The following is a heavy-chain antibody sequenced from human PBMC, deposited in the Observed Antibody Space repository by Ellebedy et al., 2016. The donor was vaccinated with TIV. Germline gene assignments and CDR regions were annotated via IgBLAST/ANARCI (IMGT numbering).Heavy chain of an antibody. J-gene: IGHJ3*01. V-gene: IGHV3-43*01. CDR3: TSQGLAPVFAV. CDR2: VNWDGATK. D-gene: IGHD6-19*01. CDR1: GFRFEDST. Sequence: GGSLRLXXTASGFRFEDSTMHWVRQSPERGLEWVSYVNWDGATKFYADFVQGRFTVSRDNNKNSLYLQINNLRTEDSAVYYCTSQGLAPVFAVWGQGTTVTVSS.